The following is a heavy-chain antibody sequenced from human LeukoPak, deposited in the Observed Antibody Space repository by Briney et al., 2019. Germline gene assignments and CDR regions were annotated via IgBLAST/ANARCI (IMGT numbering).Heavy chain of an antibody. CDR1: GGSLSSYY. CDR3: ARGRGVRDGYV. V-gene: IGHV4-59*01. CDR2: IYYSGST. J-gene: IGHJ4*02. Sequence: SETLSLTCTVSGGSLSSYYWSWIRQPPGKGLEWIGYIYYSGSTNYNPSLKSRVTISVDTSKNQFSLKLSSVTAADTAVYYCARGRGVRDGYVWGQGTLVTVSS. D-gene: IGHD5-24*01.